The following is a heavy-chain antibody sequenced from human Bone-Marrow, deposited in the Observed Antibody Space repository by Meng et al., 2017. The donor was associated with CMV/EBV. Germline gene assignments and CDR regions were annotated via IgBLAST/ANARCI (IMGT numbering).Heavy chain of an antibody. CDR2: IIPTLGTT. CDR3: AKEGRLGFDP. CDR1: GGTGSSHT. D-gene: IGHD5-12*01. J-gene: IGHJ5*02. Sequence: SVKVSCKASGGTGSSHTISWVRQAPGQGLQWMGKIIPTLGTTKYAQQFQGRVTITADKSTNTAYMELSSLIFDDTAVYYCAKEGRLGFDPWGQGSLVTVPQ. V-gene: IGHV1-69*08.